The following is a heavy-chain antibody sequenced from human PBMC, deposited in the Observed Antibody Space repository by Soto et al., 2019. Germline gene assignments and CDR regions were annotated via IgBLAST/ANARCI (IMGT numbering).Heavy chain of an antibody. CDR2: INHSGSI. D-gene: IGHD3-3*01. CDR3: ARGVRTYYDFWSGYYTDVYYYGMDV. V-gene: IGHV4-34*01. J-gene: IGHJ6*02. CDR1: GGSFSGYY. Sequence: PSETLSLTCAVYGGSFSGYYWSWIRQPPGKGLEWIGEINHSGSINYNPSLKSRVTISVDTSKNQFSLKLSSVTAADTAVYYCARGVRTYYDFWSGYYTDVYYYGMDVWGQGTTVTVSS.